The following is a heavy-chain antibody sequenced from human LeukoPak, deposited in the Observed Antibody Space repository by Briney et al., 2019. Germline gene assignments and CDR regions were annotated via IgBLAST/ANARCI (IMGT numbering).Heavy chain of an antibody. CDR2: ISSSGSSI. CDR1: GLSGLIFSTYE. V-gene: IGHV3-48*03. Sequence: GGSLRLSCAASGLSGLIFSTYEMNWVRQTPGKGLEWFSYISSSGSSIYYADSVKGRFTLSRDNAKNSLYLQMNSLRAEDTAVYYCARLGAAPAIAHYFFDYWGQGSLVTVSS. D-gene: IGHD6-6*01. J-gene: IGHJ4*02. CDR3: ARLGAAPAIAHYFFDY.